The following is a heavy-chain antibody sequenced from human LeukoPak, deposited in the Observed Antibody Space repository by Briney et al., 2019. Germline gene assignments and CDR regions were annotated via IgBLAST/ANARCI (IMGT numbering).Heavy chain of an antibody. J-gene: IGHJ3*01. CDR3: ARGNDYGDYTG. CDR1: GGSIRSQY. D-gene: IGHD4-17*01. Sequence: SETLSLTCTVSGGSIRSQYWSWIRKPPGKGLEWIGYIYYSGSTNYNPSLKSRVTISVDTSKNQFSLKLSSVTAADTAFYYCARGNDYGDYTGWGQGTMVTVSS. V-gene: IGHV4-59*08. CDR2: IYYSGST.